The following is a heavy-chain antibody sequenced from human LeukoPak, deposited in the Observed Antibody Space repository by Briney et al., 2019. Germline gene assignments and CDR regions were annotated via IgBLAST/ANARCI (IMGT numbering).Heavy chain of an antibody. D-gene: IGHD3-22*01. CDR2: INPNSGGT. CDR1: GYSFTGYY. J-gene: IGHJ5*02. CDR3: ARQYYYDSSGYTP. V-gene: IGHV1-2*02. Sequence: EASVKVSFKASGYSFTGYYMHWVRQAPGQGLEWMGWINPNSGGTNYAQKFQGRVTMTRDTSMSTAYMELSRLRSDDTAIYYCARQYYYDSSGYTPWGQGTLVTVSS.